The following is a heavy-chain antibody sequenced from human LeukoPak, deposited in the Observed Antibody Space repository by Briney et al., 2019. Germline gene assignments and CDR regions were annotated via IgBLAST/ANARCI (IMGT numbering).Heavy chain of an antibody. V-gene: IGHV1-46*01. CDR2: INPSGGTT. CDR3: ARLMTYYYDSSGYFDAFDI. Sequence: ASVKVSCKASGYTFTTYYIYWVRQAPGQGLEWMGIINPSGGTTNYAQKFQGRVTMTRETSTNIVYMELSSLRSEDTAVYYCARLMTYYYDSSGYFDAFDIWGQGTMVTVSS. CDR1: GYTFTTYY. D-gene: IGHD3-22*01. J-gene: IGHJ3*02.